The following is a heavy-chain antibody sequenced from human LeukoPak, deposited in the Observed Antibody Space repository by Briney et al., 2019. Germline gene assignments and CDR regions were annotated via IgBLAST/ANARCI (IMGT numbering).Heavy chain of an antibody. Sequence: PLGSLRLSCAASGFTFSSYSMNWVRQAPGKGLEWVSSISSSSSYIYYADSVKGRFTISRDNAKNSLYLQVNSLRAEDTAVYYCARGLRELHYYYYMDVWGKGTTVTVSS. V-gene: IGHV3-21*01. CDR2: ISSSSSYI. D-gene: IGHD1-26*01. CDR3: ARGLRELHYYYYMDV. J-gene: IGHJ6*03. CDR1: GFTFSSYS.